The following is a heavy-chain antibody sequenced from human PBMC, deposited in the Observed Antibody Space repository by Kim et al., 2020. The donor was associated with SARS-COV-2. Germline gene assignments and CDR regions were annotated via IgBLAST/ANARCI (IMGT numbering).Heavy chain of an antibody. J-gene: IGHJ4*02. V-gene: IGHV3-30-3*01. D-gene: IGHD6-6*01. CDR1: GFTFSSYA. Sequence: GGSLRLSCAASGFTFSSYAMHWVRQAPGKGLEWVAVISYDGSNKYYADSVKGRFTISRDNSKNTLYLQMNSLRAEDTAVYYCARDFRLYSSSYWGQGTLVTVSS. CDR2: ISYDGSNK. CDR3: ARDFRLYSSSY.